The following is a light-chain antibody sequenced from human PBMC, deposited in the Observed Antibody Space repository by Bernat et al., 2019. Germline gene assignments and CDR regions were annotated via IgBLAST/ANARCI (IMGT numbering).Light chain of an antibody. Sequence: EIVMTQSPATLSVSPGERGTLSCRASQSVSSNLAWYQQKPGQAPRLLIYGASTRATGIPAMFSGSGSGTEFTLTISSLQSEDFAVYYCQQYNNWPLTFGGGTKVEIK. CDR2: GAS. CDR3: QQYNNWPLT. J-gene: IGKJ4*01. V-gene: IGKV3-15*01. CDR1: QSVSSN.